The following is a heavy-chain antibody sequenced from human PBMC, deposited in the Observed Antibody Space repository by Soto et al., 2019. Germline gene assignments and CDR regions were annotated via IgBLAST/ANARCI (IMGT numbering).Heavy chain of an antibody. Sequence: GSLVLACTASGFTFSTYSMNWVRQAPGKGLEWVSYISYTSSTIYYADSVKGRFTISRDNAKNSLFLKMNSLRDEDTAVYYCARDNGLAGSFDPWGQGTMVTVS. V-gene: IGHV3-48*02. J-gene: IGHJ5*02. CDR3: ARDNGLAGSFDP. CDR2: ISYTSSTI. D-gene: IGHD2-21*01. CDR1: GFTFSTYS.